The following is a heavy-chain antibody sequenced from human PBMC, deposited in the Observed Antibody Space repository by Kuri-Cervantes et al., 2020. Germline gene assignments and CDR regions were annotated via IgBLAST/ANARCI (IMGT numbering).Heavy chain of an antibody. CDR3: ARDGGSYYISWFDP. Sequence: LSLTCGASGFTFSDHSMNWVRQAPGKGLEWVAAISSSSSHINYGDSVKGRFTTSRDNAKNSLFLQMNGLRAEDTAVYYCARDGGSYYISWFDPWGQGTLVTVSS. CDR1: GFTFSDHS. CDR2: ISSSSSHI. J-gene: IGHJ5*02. V-gene: IGHV3-21*01. D-gene: IGHD1-26*01.